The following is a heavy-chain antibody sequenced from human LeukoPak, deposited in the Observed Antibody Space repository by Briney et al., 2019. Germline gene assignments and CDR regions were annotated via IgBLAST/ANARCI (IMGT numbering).Heavy chain of an antibody. CDR2: IIPIFGTA. V-gene: IGHV1-69*13. Sequence: ASVKVSCKASGGTFISYAISWVRQAPGQGLEWMGGIIPIFGTANYAQKFQGRVTITADESTSTAYMELSSLRSEDTAVYYCAGTRRYYYGSGSYYPLDYWGQGTLVTVSS. CDR3: AGTRRYYYGSGSYYPLDY. D-gene: IGHD3-10*01. CDR1: GGTFISYA. J-gene: IGHJ4*02.